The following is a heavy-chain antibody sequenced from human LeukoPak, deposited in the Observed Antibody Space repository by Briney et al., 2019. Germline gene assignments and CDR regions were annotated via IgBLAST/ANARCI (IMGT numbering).Heavy chain of an antibody. J-gene: IGHJ3*02. CDR3: ARGGDSSSWYFAAFDI. CDR2: IYYSGST. V-gene: IGHV4-34*01. D-gene: IGHD6-13*01. CDR1: GGSFSGYY. Sequence: SETLSLTCAVYGGSFSGYYWSWIRQPPGKGLEWIGSIYYSGSTYYNPSLKSRVTISVDTSKNQFSLKLSSVTAADTAVYYCARGGDSSSWYFAAFDIWGQGTMVTVSS.